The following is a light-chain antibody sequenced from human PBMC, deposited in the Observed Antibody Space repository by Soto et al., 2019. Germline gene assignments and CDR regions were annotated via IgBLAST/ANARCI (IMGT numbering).Light chain of an antibody. CDR2: SAS. J-gene: IGKJ1*01. V-gene: IGKV1-9*01. CDR1: QGISNY. Sequence: DIPLTQSPSFLSASVGDRVTITCRASQGISNYLAWYQQKPGKAPKLLICSASTLESGVPSRFSGSGSGTEFTLTISSLQPEDFATYYCQHLNGYPRTFGQGTKVEIK. CDR3: QHLNGYPRT.